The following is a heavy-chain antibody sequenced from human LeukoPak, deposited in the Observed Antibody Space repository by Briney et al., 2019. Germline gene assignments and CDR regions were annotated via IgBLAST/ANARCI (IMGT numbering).Heavy chain of an antibody. CDR3: AIMGLHNWFDP. D-gene: IGHD2-8*01. CDR2: IIPIFGTA. V-gene: IGHV1-69*05. CDR1: GGTFSSYA. Sequence: SVKVSCKASGGTFSSYAISWVQQAPGQGLEWMGGIIPIFGTADYAQKFQGRVTITTDESTSTAYMELSSLRSEDTAVYYCAIMGLHNWFDPWGQGTLVTVSS. J-gene: IGHJ5*02.